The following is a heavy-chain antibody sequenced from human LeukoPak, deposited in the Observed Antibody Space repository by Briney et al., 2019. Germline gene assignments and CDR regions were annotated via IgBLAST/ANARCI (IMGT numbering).Heavy chain of an antibody. V-gene: IGHV1-2*06. CDR1: GYTFTGYY. CDR3: ARVPDIVVVPAAIKWTWFDP. D-gene: IGHD2-2*02. J-gene: IGHJ5*02. CDR2: INPNTGGP. Sequence: GASVKVSCKASGYTFTGYYMNWVRQAPGQGLEWMGRINPNTGGPNYAQNFQGSVTMTRDTSITTVYMELSRLRSEDTAVYYCARVPDIVVVPAAIKWTWFDPWGQGTLVTVSS.